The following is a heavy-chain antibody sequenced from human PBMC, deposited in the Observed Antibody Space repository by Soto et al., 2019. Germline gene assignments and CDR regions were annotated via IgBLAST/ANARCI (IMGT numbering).Heavy chain of an antibody. D-gene: IGHD2-15*01. CDR1: GGTFSSYA. Sequence: QVQLVQSGAEVKKPGSSVKVSCKASGGTFSSYAISWVRQAPGQGLEWMGGIIPIFGTANYAQKFQGRVTITAXXSXSXXYMELSSLRSEDTAVYYCARPRSVVVVVANYGMDVWGQGTTVTVSS. CDR2: IIPIFGTA. J-gene: IGHJ6*02. V-gene: IGHV1-69*12. CDR3: ARPRSVVVVVANYGMDV.